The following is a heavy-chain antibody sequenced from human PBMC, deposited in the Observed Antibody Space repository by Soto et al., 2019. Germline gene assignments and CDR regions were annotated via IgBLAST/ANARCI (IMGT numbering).Heavy chain of an antibody. V-gene: IGHV5-51*01. CDR2: IYPGDSDT. J-gene: IGHJ6*03. Sequence: GESLKISCKGSGYSFTSYWIGWVRQMPGKGLEWMGIIYPGDSDTRYSPSFQGQVTISADKSISTAYLQWSSLKASDTAMYYCARQFIAAAGTYYYYYMDVWGKGTTVTVSS. CDR3: ARQFIAAAGTYYYYYMDV. CDR1: GYSFTSYW. D-gene: IGHD6-13*01.